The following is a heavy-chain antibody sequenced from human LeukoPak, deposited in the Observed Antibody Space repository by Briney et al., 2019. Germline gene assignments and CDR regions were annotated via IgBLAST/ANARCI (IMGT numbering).Heavy chain of an antibody. CDR1: GFTFSDYW. J-gene: IGHJ4*02. CDR2: IKQDGSEK. Sequence: GGSLRLSCAASGFTFSDYWMSWVRQAPGKGLEWVANIKQDGSEKYYADSVKGRFTISRDNSKRTLFLQTDSLRGEDTAVYYCANGGYYSLDSWGQGTLVTVSS. CDR3: ANGGYYSLDS. V-gene: IGHV3-7*01. D-gene: IGHD2-15*01.